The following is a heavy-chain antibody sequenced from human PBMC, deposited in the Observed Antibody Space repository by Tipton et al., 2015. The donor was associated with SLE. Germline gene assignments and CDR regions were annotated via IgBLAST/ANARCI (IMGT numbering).Heavy chain of an antibody. V-gene: IGHV4-34*01. Sequence: TLSLTCAVYGGSFSGYYWSWIRQPPGKGLEWIGEINHRGSTNYNPSLKSRVTISIDTSKNQFSLKLSSVTAADTAVYYCARGDCSSTSCLDYWGQGTLVTVSS. CDR1: GGSFSGYY. CDR3: ARGDCSSTSCLDY. CDR2: INHRGST. D-gene: IGHD2-2*01. J-gene: IGHJ4*02.